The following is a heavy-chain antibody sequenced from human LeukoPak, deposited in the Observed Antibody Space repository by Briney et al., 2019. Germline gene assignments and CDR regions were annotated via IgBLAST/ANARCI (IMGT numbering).Heavy chain of an antibody. CDR2: INPNSGGT. CDR1: GYTFTGYY. Sequence: GASVKVSCKASGYTFTGYYIHWVRQAPGQGLEWMGWINPNSGGTNYAQKFQGRVTMTRDTSISTAYMELSRLRSDDTAVYYCARVREYSSSSFDPAFDYWGQGTLVTVSS. J-gene: IGHJ4*02. V-gene: IGHV1-2*02. D-gene: IGHD6-6*01. CDR3: ARVREYSSSSFDPAFDY.